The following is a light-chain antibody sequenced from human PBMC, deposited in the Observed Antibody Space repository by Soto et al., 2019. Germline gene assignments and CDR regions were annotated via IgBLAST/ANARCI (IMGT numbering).Light chain of an antibody. CDR1: QTILKSSIKKNS. V-gene: IGKV4-1*01. CDR2: WAS. CDR3: QQYYSSSLT. J-gene: IGKJ4*01. Sequence: DIAMTQSPDSLAVSLGERATIKCRSSQTILKSSIKKNSLAWYQQKPGQPPRLLIYWASTRDSGVPDRFSGSGSGRDFTLTITRLQAEDVAVYYCQQYYSSSLTFGGGTKVEIK.